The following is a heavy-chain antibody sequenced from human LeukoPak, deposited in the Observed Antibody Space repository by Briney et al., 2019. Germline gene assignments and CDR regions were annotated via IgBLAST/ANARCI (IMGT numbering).Heavy chain of an antibody. CDR2: ISGSGGST. J-gene: IGHJ4*02. CDR3: AKDLGSGSYYFPLHY. CDR1: GFTFSSYA. D-gene: IGHD1-26*01. Sequence: GGSLRLSCAASGFTFSSYAMSWVRQAPGKGLEWVSAISGSGGSTYYADSVKGRFTISRDNSKNTLYLQMNSLRAEDTAVYYCAKDLGSGSYYFPLHYWGQGTLVTVSS. V-gene: IGHV3-23*01.